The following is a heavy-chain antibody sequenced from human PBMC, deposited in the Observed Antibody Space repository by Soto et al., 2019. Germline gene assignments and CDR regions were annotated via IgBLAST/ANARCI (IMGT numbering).Heavy chain of an antibody. CDR2: INHSGST. D-gene: IGHD3-3*01. CDR3: ARGHYDFWSGYNWFDP. J-gene: IGHJ5*02. CDR1: GGSFSGYY. V-gene: IGHV4-34*01. Sequence: SETLSLTCAVYGGSFSGYYWSWIRQPPGKGLEWIGEINHSGSTNYNPSLKSRVTISVDTSKNQFSLKLSSVTAADTAVYYCARGHYDFWSGYNWFDPWGQGTPVTVSS.